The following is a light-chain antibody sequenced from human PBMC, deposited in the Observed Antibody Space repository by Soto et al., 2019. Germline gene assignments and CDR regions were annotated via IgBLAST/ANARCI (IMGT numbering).Light chain of an antibody. CDR3: QQYNDYSLFT. CDR1: QSISSW. V-gene: IGKV1-5*03. Sequence: DIQMTQSPSTLSASVGDRVTITCRASQSISSWLAWYQQKPGKAPKLLIYRASSLESGVPSRFSGSGSGTEFTLTISSLQTDDFAPYYCQQYNDYSLFTFGPGTKVDI. J-gene: IGKJ3*01. CDR2: RAS.